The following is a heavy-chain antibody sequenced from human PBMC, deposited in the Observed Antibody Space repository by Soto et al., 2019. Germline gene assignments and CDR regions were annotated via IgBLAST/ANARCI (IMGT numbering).Heavy chain of an antibody. Sequence: GGSLILSSAASGFHFSSCAMTWVRQAPGMGLQWVSAISDSGGSTYYADSVRGRFTISRDNSKNTLYLQLNSLGAEDTAVYYCAKDKPAAGSQWLVPIWGRGTLVTVSS. CDR3: AKDKPAAGSQWLVPI. CDR1: GFHFSSCA. V-gene: IGHV3-23*01. CDR2: ISDSGGST. J-gene: IGHJ4*02. D-gene: IGHD6-19*01.